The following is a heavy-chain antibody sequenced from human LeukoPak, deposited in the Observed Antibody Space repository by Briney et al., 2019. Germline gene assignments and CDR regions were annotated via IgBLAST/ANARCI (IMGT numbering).Heavy chain of an antibody. Sequence: SETLSLTCTVSGGSISSSSYYWGWIRQPPGKGLEWIGSIYYSGSTYYNPSLKSRVTISVDTSKNQFSLRLNSVTAADTAMYYCAKSGGYGLIDYWGQGTLVTVSS. CDR1: GGSISSSSYY. CDR2: IYYSGST. CDR3: AKSGGYGLIDY. D-gene: IGHD1-26*01. J-gene: IGHJ4*02. V-gene: IGHV4-39*01.